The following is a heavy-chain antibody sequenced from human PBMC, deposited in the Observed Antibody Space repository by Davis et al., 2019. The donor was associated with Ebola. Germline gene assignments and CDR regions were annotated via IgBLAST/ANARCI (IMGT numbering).Heavy chain of an antibody. CDR1: GYTSTGYY. CDR3: ATARQLVTYYHYYAMDV. V-gene: IGHV1-2*06. D-gene: IGHD6-13*01. Sequence: AASVKVSCKASGYTSTGYYLHWVRQAPGQGLEWMGRFDPNSGVRKYAQKFQGRVTMTRDTSINTAYMELSSLRSDDTAVYYCATARQLVTYYHYYAMDVWGKGTTVTVSS. CDR2: FDPNSGVR. J-gene: IGHJ6*04.